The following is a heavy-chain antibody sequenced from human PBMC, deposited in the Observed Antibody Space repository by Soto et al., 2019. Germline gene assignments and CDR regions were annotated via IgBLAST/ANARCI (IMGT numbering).Heavy chain of an antibody. D-gene: IGHD3-22*01. J-gene: IGHJ5*02. V-gene: IGHV4-30-2*01. Sequence: PSETERLTGAVSDGVIITGDRSWNWIRQPPGKGLEWVGYIYHEGSTYYNPSLKGRATISVDRSKNYFSLKLSSVTAADTGVYFCARGRSTSGYPNFDPWGQGTLVTVSS. CDR1: DGVIITGDRS. CDR3: ARGRSTSGYPNFDP. CDR2: IYHEGST.